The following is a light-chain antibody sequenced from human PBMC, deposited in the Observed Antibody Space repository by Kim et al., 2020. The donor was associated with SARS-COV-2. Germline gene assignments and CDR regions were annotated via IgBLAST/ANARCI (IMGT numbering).Light chain of an antibody. CDR3: CSHAGTFYV. Sequence: QSALTQPRSVSGSPGQSVTISCTATSSDVRDYEYVSWYQQHPGKAPKLIIYGVDKRPSGVPDRFSGSKSGNTASLTISGLRAEDEADYYCCSHAGTFYVFGAGTKVTVL. CDR1: SSDVRDYEY. J-gene: IGLJ1*01. V-gene: IGLV2-11*01. CDR2: GVD.